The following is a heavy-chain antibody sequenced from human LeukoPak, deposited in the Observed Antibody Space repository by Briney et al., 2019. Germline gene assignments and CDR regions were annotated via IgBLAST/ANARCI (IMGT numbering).Heavy chain of an antibody. J-gene: IGHJ5*02. CDR1: GFTFSSDY. CDR2: IYSGGST. CDR3: ARNWLYP. V-gene: IGHV3-53*05. Sequence: GGSLRLSCAASGFTFSSDYMSWVRQAPGKGLEWVSVIYSGGSTYYSDSVKGRFTISRDKSKNTVYLQLNSLRFEDTSMYYCARNWLYPGGQRTLVSVSS.